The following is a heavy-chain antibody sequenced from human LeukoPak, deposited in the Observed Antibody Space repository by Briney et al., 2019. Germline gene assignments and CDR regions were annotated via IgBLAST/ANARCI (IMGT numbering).Heavy chain of an antibody. CDR3: ARNRAAALDY. J-gene: IGHJ4*02. CDR2: IHQDGSEK. V-gene: IGHV3-7*01. Sequence: GGSLRLSCAASGFTFSTYWMTWVRQAPGKGLEWVANIHQDGSEKYYVDSVKGRFTISRDNARNSLYLQMNSLRADDTAVYYCARNRAAALDYWGQGTLVTVSS. D-gene: IGHD2-15*01. CDR1: GFTFSTYW.